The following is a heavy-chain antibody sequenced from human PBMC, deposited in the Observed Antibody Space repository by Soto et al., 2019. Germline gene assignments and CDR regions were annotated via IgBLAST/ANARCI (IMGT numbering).Heavy chain of an antibody. V-gene: IGHV3-11*01. J-gene: IGHJ6*03. CDR3: ARAVKQWLVGGDYYYYYMDV. CDR2: ISSSATII. Sequence: PGGSLRLSCEASGFTLSDYYMTWIRQAPGKGLEWISYISSSATIIYYADSVKGRFTISRANAKTSLYLQMNSLRADDTAVYYCARAVKQWLVGGDYYYYYMDVWGKGTTVPVSS. CDR1: GFTLSDYY. D-gene: IGHD6-19*01.